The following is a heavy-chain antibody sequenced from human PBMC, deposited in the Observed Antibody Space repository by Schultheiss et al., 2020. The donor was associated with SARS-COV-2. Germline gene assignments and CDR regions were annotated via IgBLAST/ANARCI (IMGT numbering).Heavy chain of an antibody. Sequence: SETLSLTCTVSGGSISSGGYYWSWIRQHPGKGLEWIGYIYYSGSSYYNPSLKSRVTISVDTSKNQFSLKLSSVTAADTAVYYCAREGGTYYDFWSGYSGRNWFDPWGQGTLVTVSS. J-gene: IGHJ5*02. V-gene: IGHV4-31*03. CDR3: AREGGTYYDFWSGYSGRNWFDP. D-gene: IGHD3-3*01. CDR2: IYYSGSS. CDR1: GGSISSGGYY.